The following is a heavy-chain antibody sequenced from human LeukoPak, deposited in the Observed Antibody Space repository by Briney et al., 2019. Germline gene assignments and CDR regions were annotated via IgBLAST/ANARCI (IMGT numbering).Heavy chain of an antibody. Sequence: GGSLRLSCAASGFTFSSYSMNWVRQAPGKGLEWVSYIRSSGSAIYYAESVRGRVTISRDNAKNSLYLQMNSLRDDDTAVYYCVRDPDALDFWGQGTPVTVSS. CDR3: VRDPDALDF. V-gene: IGHV3-48*02. CDR2: IRSSGSAI. CDR1: GFTFSSYS. J-gene: IGHJ4*02.